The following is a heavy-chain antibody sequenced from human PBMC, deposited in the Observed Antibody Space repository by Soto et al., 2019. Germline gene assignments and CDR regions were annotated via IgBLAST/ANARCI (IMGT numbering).Heavy chain of an antibody. V-gene: IGHV3-33*06. CDR1: GFTFSSYG. CDR3: AKDLSGYGEDY. J-gene: IGHJ4*02. D-gene: IGHD4-17*01. Sequence: GGSLSLSCAASGFTFSSYGMHWVRQAPGKGLEWVAVIRCDGSNKYYADSVKGRFTISRDNSENTLYLQMNSLRAEDTAVYYCAKDLSGYGEDYWGQGTLVTVSS. CDR2: IRCDGSNK.